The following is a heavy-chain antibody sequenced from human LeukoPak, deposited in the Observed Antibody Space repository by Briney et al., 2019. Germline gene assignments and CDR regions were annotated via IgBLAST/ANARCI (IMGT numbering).Heavy chain of an antibody. CDR2: IWYDGSNK. D-gene: IGHD3-10*01. CDR3: AKLSMVRGVRNDY. Sequence: GGSLRLSCAASGFTFSSYGMHWVRQAPGKGLEWVAVIWYDGSNKYYADSVKGRFTISRDNSKNTLYLQMNSLRAEDTAVYYCAKLSMVRGVRNDYWGQGTLVTVSS. J-gene: IGHJ4*02. V-gene: IGHV3-33*06. CDR1: GFTFSSYG.